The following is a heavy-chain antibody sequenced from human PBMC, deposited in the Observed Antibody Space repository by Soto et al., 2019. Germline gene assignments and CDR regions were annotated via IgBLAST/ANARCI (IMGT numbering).Heavy chain of an antibody. D-gene: IGHD6-25*01. J-gene: IGHJ3*02. V-gene: IGHV3-66*01. Sequence: PGGSLRLSCAASGFTVSSNCMSWVRQAPGKGLEWVSVIYSGGSTYYADSVKGRFTISRDNSKNTLYLQMNSLRAEDTAVYYCATHLRRLRALNAFDIWGQGTMVTVSS. CDR3: ATHLRRLRALNAFDI. CDR2: IYSGGST. CDR1: GFTVSSNC.